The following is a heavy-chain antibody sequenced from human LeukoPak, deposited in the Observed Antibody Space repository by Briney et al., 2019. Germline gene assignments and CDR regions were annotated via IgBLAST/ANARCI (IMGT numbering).Heavy chain of an antibody. V-gene: IGHV1-18*01. D-gene: IGHD3-10*01. Sequence: GASVKVSCKASGYTFTSNDINWVRQATGQGLEWMGWMNPNSGNTNYAQKLQGRVTMTTDTSTSTAYMELRSLRSDDTAVYYCARVKDTMVRGVIIIPIDYWGQGTLVTVSS. J-gene: IGHJ4*02. CDR3: ARVKDTMVRGVIIIPIDY. CDR1: GYTFTSND. CDR2: MNPNSGNT.